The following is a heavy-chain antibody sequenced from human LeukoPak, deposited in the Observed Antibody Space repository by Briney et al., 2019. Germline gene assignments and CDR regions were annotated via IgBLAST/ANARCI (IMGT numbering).Heavy chain of an antibody. CDR2: INPNSGGT. D-gene: IGHD6-19*01. V-gene: IGHV1-2*06. Sequence: ASVKVSCKASGYTFTGYYMHWVRQAPGQGLEWMGRINPNSGGTNYAQKFQGRVTMTRDTSISTAYMELSRLRSDDTAVYYCARVYTGYSSGWSFDYWGQGTLVTVSS. CDR3: ARVYTGYSSGWSFDY. J-gene: IGHJ4*02. CDR1: GYTFTGYY.